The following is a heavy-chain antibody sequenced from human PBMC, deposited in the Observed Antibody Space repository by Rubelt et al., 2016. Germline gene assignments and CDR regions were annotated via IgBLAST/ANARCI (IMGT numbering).Heavy chain of an antibody. CDR3: ASSLLWFGEFTGFDY. CDR1: GGSFSGYY. J-gene: IGHJ4*02. D-gene: IGHD3-10*01. Sequence: QVQLQQWGAGLLKPSETLSLTCAVYGGSFSGYYWSWIRQPPGKGLEWIGEINHSGSTNYNPSLKSRVTSSVDTSKNQFSLNLSSVTAADTAVYYCASSLLWFGEFTGFDYWGQGTLVTVSS. CDR2: INHSGST. V-gene: IGHV4-34*01.